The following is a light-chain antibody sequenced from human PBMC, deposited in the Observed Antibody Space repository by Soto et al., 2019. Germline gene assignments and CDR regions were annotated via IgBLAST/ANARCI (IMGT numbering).Light chain of an antibody. CDR2: GAS. Sequence: EIVLTQSPGTLSLSPGERATLSCRASQSISSSYLAWYQQKPGQAPRLLISGASSRATGIPDRFSGSGSGTDFSPTICTLEAEAFAVYYCQLYGSAQRYTCGQGTTLEIK. V-gene: IGKV3-20*01. CDR3: QLYGSAQRYT. CDR1: QSISSSY. J-gene: IGKJ2*01.